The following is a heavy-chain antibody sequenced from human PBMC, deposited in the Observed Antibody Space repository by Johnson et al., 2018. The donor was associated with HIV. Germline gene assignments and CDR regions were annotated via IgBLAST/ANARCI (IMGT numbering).Heavy chain of an antibody. D-gene: IGHD1-26*01. Sequence: VQLVESGGGLVQPGGSLRLSCVASGFTFSTYWMSWVRQAPGKGLEWLANIKQDGSEKYYVDSVKGRFTISRDNAKNSLYLQMNSLRAEDTALYYCARRDSGSLSFDIWGHGTMVTVSS. J-gene: IGHJ3*02. CDR3: ARRDSGSLSFDI. V-gene: IGHV3-7*04. CDR1: GFTFSTYW. CDR2: IKQDGSEK.